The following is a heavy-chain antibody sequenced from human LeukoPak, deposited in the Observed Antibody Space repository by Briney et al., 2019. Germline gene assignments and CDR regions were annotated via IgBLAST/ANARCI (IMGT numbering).Heavy chain of an antibody. J-gene: IGHJ5*02. CDR1: GYSFNSYD. CDR2: MNANSGDT. V-gene: IGHV1-8*01. D-gene: IGHD2-15*01. CDR3: ARACSGGTCFNWFDP. Sequence: ASVKVSCKASGYSFNSYDINWLRQATGQGPERMGWMNANSGDTGYAQRFQGRVTMTRNTSIRTAYMELTSLTSDDTAVYYCARACSGGTCFNWFDPWGQGTLVIVSS.